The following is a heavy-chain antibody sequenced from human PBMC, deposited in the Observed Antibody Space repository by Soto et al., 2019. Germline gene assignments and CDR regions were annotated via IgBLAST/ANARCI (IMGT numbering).Heavy chain of an antibody. J-gene: IGHJ3*02. V-gene: IGHV4-59*08. Sequence: SATLSLTCPVSGGSISSYYWCWFRQPTGKGLEWIGYIYYSGSTNYNPSLKSRVTISVDTSKNQFSLKLSSVTAADTAVYYCARHSPYYYNSSGYYYDGAFDIWGQGTMVTVS. CDR1: GGSISSYY. D-gene: IGHD3-22*01. CDR2: IYYSGST. CDR3: ARHSPYYYNSSGYYYDGAFDI.